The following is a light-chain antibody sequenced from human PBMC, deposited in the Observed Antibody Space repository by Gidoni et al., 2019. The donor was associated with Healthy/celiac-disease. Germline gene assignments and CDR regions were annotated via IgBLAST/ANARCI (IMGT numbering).Light chain of an antibody. CDR1: QDISNY. V-gene: IGKV1-33*01. J-gene: IGKJ4*01. Sequence: DIQMTQSPSSLSASVGDRVTITCQASQDISNYLNWYQQKPGKAPKLLIYDASNLETGVPSRFSGSGSGTDFTFTISSLLPEDIATYYCQQYDNLSGLTFGGGTKVEIK. CDR2: DAS. CDR3: QQYDNLSGLT.